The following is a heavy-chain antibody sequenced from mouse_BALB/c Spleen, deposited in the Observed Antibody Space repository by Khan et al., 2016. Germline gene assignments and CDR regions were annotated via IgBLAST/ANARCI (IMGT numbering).Heavy chain of an antibody. CDR2: IHPNSGNT. D-gene: IGHD1-1*01. V-gene: IGHV1S130*01. CDR1: GYTFTSSW. CDR3: ASPHYFGTSYGAMDY. Sequence: QVQLQQSGSVLVRPGASVKLSCKASGYTFTSSWMHWAKQRPGQGLEWIGEIHPNSGNTNYNEKFKGTATLTVDTSSSTAYVDLSSLTSEDSAVYYCASPHYFGTSYGAMDYWGQGTSVTVSS. J-gene: IGHJ4*01.